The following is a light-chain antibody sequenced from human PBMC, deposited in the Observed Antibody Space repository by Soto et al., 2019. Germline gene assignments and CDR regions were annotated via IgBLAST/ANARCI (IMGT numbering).Light chain of an antibody. Sequence: QSALTQPASVSGSPGQSITISCTGTSSDVGSYNLVSWYQQHPGKAPKLMIYEGSKRPSGVSNRFSGSKSGNTASLTISGLQAEDEADYYCQSYDARLRGSGVFGTGTKVTVL. CDR2: EGS. CDR3: QSYDARLRGSGV. CDR1: SSDVGSYNL. J-gene: IGLJ1*01. V-gene: IGLV2-23*01.